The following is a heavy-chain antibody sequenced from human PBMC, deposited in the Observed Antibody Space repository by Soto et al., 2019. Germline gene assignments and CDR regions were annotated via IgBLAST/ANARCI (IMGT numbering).Heavy chain of an antibody. J-gene: IGHJ4*02. V-gene: IGHV3-23*01. CDR3: AKRVVVTATSYYFDY. CDR2: ISVRGGGT. Sequence: EVQLLESGGGLVQPGGSLRLSCAASGFTFGSHAMSWVRQAPGKGLEWVSAISVRGGGTYYADSVKGRFTISRDNSKSTVYLQMNSLRAEDTAVYYCAKRVVVTATSYYFDYWGQGTLVTVSS. CDR1: GFTFGSHA. D-gene: IGHD2-21*02.